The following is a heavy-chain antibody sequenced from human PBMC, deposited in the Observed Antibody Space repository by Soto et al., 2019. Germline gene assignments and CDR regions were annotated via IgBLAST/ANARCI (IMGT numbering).Heavy chain of an antibody. J-gene: IGHJ6*02. V-gene: IGHV1-69*12. D-gene: IGHD2-2*01. CDR2: IIPMFGTA. CDR3: ARHVPAAGYYYGMDV. Sequence: QVQLVQSGAEVKKPGSSVKVSCKASVGTFSSYAISWVRQAPGQGLEWMGGIIPMFGTANYAQKFQGRVTITADESTSTAYMELSSLRSEDTAVYYCARHVPAAGYYYGMDVWGQGTTVTVSS. CDR1: VGTFSSYA.